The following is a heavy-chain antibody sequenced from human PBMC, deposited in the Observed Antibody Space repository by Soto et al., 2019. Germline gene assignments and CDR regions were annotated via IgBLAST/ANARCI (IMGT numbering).Heavy chain of an antibody. J-gene: IGHJ4*02. V-gene: IGHV4-31*03. Sequence: SETLSLTCTVSGCSISSGGYYWRLIRQHPGTGLEWIGHISYSGSTYYNTSLKSRVTISLDTSRNQFSLIVNSVTAAYTAVYYCARELDTAMALFDYWGQGTLGTVS. CDR1: GCSISSGGYY. CDR3: ARELDTAMALFDY. CDR2: ISYSGST. D-gene: IGHD5-18*01.